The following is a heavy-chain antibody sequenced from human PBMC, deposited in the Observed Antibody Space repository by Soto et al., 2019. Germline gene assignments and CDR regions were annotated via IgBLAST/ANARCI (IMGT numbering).Heavy chain of an antibody. D-gene: IGHD3-3*01. CDR2: INPSGGST. CDR1: GYTFTSYY. CDR3: ARDPNYYDFWSGYYTLDY. J-gene: IGHJ4*02. V-gene: IGHV1-46*01. Sequence: GASVKVSCKASGYTFTSYYMHWVRQAPGQGLEWMGIINPSGGSTSYAQKFQGRVTMTRDTSTSTVYMELSSLRSEDTAVYYCARDPNYYDFWSGYYTLDYWGQGTLVTVSS.